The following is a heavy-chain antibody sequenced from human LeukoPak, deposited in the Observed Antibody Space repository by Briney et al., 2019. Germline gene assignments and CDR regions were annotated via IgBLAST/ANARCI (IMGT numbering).Heavy chain of an antibody. CDR1: GYTLTSYY. Sequence: ASVTVSFKASGYTLTSYYMHWVRQAPGQGLEWLGIINPSGGTTSYGQKFQGRVTMTRDMSTSTVYMELSSLRSEDTAVYYCARGGYSGSYFYMDVWGKGTTVTVSS. CDR2: INPSGGTT. D-gene: IGHD1-26*01. CDR3: ARGGYSGSYFYMDV. J-gene: IGHJ6*03. V-gene: IGHV1-46*01.